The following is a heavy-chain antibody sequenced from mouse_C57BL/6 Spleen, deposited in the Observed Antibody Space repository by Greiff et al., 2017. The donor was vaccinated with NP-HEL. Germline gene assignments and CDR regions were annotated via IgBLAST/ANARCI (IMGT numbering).Heavy chain of an antibody. D-gene: IGHD3-1*01. V-gene: IGHV3-6*01. J-gene: IGHJ3*01. CDR1: CYSITSGYY. CDR2: ISYDGSN. Sequence: VQLKESGPGLVKPSQSLSLTCSVTCYSITSGYYWNWIRQFPGNKLEWMGYISYDGSNNYNPSLKNRISITRDTSKNQFFLKLNSVTTEDTATYYCARDRAFAYWGQGTLVTVSA. CDR3: ARDRAFAY.